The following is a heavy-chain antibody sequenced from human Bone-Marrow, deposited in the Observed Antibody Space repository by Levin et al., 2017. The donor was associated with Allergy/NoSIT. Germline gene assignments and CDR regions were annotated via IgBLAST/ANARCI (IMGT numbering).Heavy chain of an antibody. CDR1: GFTVSNSF. V-gene: IGHV3-53*01. D-gene: IGHD2-2*01. Sequence: PGGSLRLSCAASGFTVSNSFMSWVRQAPGKGLEWVSVIYGGGSTYYTDSVKGRFTITRDNSKNTLYLQMNGLSAEDTAVYYCARDKYHDSTGYYYSDYWGQGTLVAVSS. CDR2: IYGGGST. J-gene: IGHJ4*02. CDR3: ARDKYHDSTGYYYSDY.